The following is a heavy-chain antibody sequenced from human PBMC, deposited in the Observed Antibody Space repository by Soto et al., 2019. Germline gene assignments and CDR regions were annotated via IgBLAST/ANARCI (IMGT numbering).Heavy chain of an antibody. CDR2: IIPIFGTA. CDR1: GGTFSSYA. D-gene: IGHD6-13*01. CDR3: AAESVPLFNPAAGTRKFYYYMDV. Sequence: SVKVSCKASGGTFSSYAISWVRQAPGQGLEWMGGIIPIFGTANYAQKFQGRVTITADESTSTAYMELSSLRSEDTAVYYCAAESVPLFNPAAGTRKFYYYMDVWGKGTTVTVSS. J-gene: IGHJ6*03. V-gene: IGHV1-69*13.